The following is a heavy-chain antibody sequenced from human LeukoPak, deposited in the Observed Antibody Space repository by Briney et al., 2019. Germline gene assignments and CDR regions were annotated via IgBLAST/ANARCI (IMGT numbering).Heavy chain of an antibody. D-gene: IGHD6-19*01. CDR1: GGSISSGDYY. CDR2: IYYSGST. CDR3: ARARSEKQWLVPDY. V-gene: IGHV4-61*08. Sequence: TPSETLSLTCTVSGGSISSGDYYWSWIRQPPGKGLEWIGYIYYSGSTNYNPSLKSRVTISVDTSKNQFSLKLSSVTAADTAVYYCARARSEKQWLVPDYWGQGTLVTVSS. J-gene: IGHJ4*02.